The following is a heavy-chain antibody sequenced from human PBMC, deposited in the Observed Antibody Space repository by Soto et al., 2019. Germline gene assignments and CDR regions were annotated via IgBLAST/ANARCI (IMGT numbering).Heavy chain of an antibody. D-gene: IGHD3-16*01. CDR3: ARDLTPSDY. CDR2: ISAYNGNT. V-gene: IGHV1-18*01. CDR1: GYTFTSYG. J-gene: IGHJ4*02. Sequence: QVQLVQSGAEVKKPGASVKVSCKASGYTFTSYGISWVRQAPGQGLERMGWISAYNGNTNYAQNLQGRVTMTTDTSTTTASMQLRSLRSAATAVYYCARDLTPSDYWCQGTLVTVSS.